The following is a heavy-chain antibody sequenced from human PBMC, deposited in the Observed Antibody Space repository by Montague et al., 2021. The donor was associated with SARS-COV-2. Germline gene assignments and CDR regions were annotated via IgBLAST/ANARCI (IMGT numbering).Heavy chain of an antibody. Sequence: SETLSLTCTVSGGSISSSRYDWGWIRQPPGKGLEWIGRIYYSGSTYYNPSLKSRVTISVDTSKNQFSLKLSSVTAADAAVYYCARFPTSYYYDSKAAPATPDAFDIWGQGTMVTGSS. CDR3: ARFPTSYYYDSKAAPATPDAFDI. D-gene: IGHD3-22*01. CDR2: IYYSGST. V-gene: IGHV4-39*01. CDR1: GGSISSSRYD. J-gene: IGHJ3*02.